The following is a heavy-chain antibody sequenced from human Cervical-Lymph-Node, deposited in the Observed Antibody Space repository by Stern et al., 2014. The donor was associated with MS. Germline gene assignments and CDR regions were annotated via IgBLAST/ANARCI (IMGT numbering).Heavy chain of an antibody. CDR1: AYTITDYY. CDR2: INPNSGGT. V-gene: IGHV1-2*02. CDR3: ARGGGYSYSTLDY. D-gene: IGHD3-10*01. J-gene: IGHJ4*02. Sequence: QVQLVQSGAEVKKPGASVKVSCKASAYTITDYYTHWVRPAPGHGLEWMGWINPNSGGTYSAQKFQGRLTMTRDTSISTAYMELSSLRSDDTAVYYCARGGGYSYSTLDYWGQGTQVTVSS.